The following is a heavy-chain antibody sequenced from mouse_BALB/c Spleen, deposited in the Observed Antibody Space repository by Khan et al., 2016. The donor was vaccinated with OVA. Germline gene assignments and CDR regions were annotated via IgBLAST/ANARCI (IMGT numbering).Heavy chain of an antibody. CDR3: GRGERGFTH. CDR2: KVYDGTN. J-gene: IGHJ3*01. Sequence: VQLKESGPGLVKPSQSLSLTCSVTGYSITSGSYWNWIRQFPGNKLEWMGYKVYDGTNNYNPSLKNRISITRYTSKNQFFLQLTSVTTEDTATFYCGRGERGFTHGGNGTLVTVSA. CDR1: GYSITSGSY. V-gene: IGHV3-6*02.